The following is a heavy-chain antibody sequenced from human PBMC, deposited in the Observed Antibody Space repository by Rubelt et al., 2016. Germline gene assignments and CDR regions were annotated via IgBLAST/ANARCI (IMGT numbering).Heavy chain of an antibody. CDR2: MYYSGST. CDR1: GGSMSTYY. Sequence: QLQLQESGPGLVKPSETLSLTCTVSGGSMSTYYWSWIRQPPGKGLEWIGYMYYSGSTNYNPSLKSRVPISMDTSKTQFFLKLSSVTAADTAVYYCATSGGNGGDFDYWGQGTLVTVSS. J-gene: IGHJ4*02. V-gene: IGHV4-59*01. D-gene: IGHD4-23*01. CDR3: ATSGGNGGDFDY.